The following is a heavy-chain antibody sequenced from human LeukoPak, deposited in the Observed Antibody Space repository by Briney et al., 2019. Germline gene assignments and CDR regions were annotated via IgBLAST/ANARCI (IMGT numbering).Heavy chain of an antibody. CDR1: GGSISSYY. D-gene: IGHD6-13*01. J-gene: IGHJ6*02. CDR3: ARDRHSSSWYLTRGYYYYGMDV. Sequence: SETLSLTCTVSGGSISSYYWSWIRQPPGKGLEWIGYIYYRGSTNYNPPLKSRVTISVDTSKNQFSLKMSSVTGADTAVYYCARDRHSSSWYLTRGYYYYGMDVWGQGTTVTVSS. CDR2: IYYRGST. V-gene: IGHV4-59*01.